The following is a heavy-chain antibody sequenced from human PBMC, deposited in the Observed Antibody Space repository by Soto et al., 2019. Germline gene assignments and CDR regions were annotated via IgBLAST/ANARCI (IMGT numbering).Heavy chain of an antibody. D-gene: IGHD3-3*01. J-gene: IGHJ4*02. V-gene: IGHV1-69*01. Sequence: QVQLVQSGAEVKKPGSSVKVSCKASGGTFSSYAISWVRQAPGQGLEWMGGIIPIFGTANYAQKFQGRVTLTADESTSTAYMELSSLRSEDTAVYYCARVRRYYDFWSGYYTGKGLDYWGQGTLVSVSS. CDR3: ARVRRYYDFWSGYYTGKGLDY. CDR1: GGTFSSYA. CDR2: IIPIFGTA.